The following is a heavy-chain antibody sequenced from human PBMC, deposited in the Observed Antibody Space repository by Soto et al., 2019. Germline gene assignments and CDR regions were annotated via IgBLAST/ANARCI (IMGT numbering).Heavy chain of an antibody. Sequence: GGSLRLSCAASGFTFSSYAMHWVRQAPGKGLEWVAVISYDGSNKYYADSVKGRFTISRDNSKNTLYLQMNSLRAEDTAVYYCARGEHAAAGTGRVYYFDYWGQGTLVTVSS. J-gene: IGHJ4*02. V-gene: IGHV3-30-3*01. CDR1: GFTFSSYA. D-gene: IGHD6-13*01. CDR2: ISYDGSNK. CDR3: ARGEHAAAGTGRVYYFDY.